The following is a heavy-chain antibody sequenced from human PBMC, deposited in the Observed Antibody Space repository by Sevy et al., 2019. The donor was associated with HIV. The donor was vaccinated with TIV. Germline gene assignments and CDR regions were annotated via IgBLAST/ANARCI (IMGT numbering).Heavy chain of an antibody. CDR1: GFSLNSFW. CDR2: INQNGSVT. Sequence: GGSLRLSCAASGFSLNSFWMNWVRQTPGKGLEWVANINQNGSVTYYVDSVKGRFTISRDNSRNLLYLQMTSLRVEDTALYYCVRAVVKNGSLWGQGTLVTVSS. V-gene: IGHV3-7*01. J-gene: IGHJ4*02. CDR3: VRAVVKNGSL. D-gene: IGHD2-2*01.